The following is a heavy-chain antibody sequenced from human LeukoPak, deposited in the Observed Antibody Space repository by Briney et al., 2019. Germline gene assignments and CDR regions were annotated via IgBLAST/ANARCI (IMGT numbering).Heavy chain of an antibody. V-gene: IGHV5-51*01. D-gene: IGHD3-22*01. CDR1: GYRFTSYW. CDR2: IYAGDSDT. CDR3: AKYTLRDDVYYAVRYLHL. Sequence: GESLKISCNGSGYRFTSYWIGWVRQMPGTGLEWMGIIYAGDSDTRYSPSLQGQVTISADKSISTAVLQWSSLKASDTAMYYCAKYTLRDDVYYAVRYLHLWGRGTLVTVSS. J-gene: IGHJ2*01.